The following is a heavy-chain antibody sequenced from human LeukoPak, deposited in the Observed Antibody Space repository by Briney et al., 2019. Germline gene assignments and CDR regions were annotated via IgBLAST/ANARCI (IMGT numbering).Heavy chain of an antibody. Sequence: GRSLRLSCAASGFTLSSYGMHWVRQAPGKGLEWVAVISYDGSNKYYADSVKGRFTISRDNSKNTLYLQMNSLRAEDTAVYYCAKDGSGSQGNWFDPWGQGTLVTVSS. D-gene: IGHD3-10*01. CDR3: AKDGSGSQGNWFDP. CDR1: GFTLSSYG. V-gene: IGHV3-30*18. J-gene: IGHJ5*02. CDR2: ISYDGSNK.